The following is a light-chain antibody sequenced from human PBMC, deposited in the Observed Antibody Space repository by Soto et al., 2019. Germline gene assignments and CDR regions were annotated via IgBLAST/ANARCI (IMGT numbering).Light chain of an antibody. CDR2: LNSDGRH. Sequence: QPVLTQSPSASASLGASVKLTCTLNSGHSSYAIAWHQQQPKKGPRYLMKLNSDGRHTKGDGIPDRFSGSSSGAERYLTISSLQSEDEADYYCQTWGTGMEFGGGTKLTVL. V-gene: IGLV4-69*01. CDR1: SGHSSYA. CDR3: QTWGTGME. J-gene: IGLJ2*01.